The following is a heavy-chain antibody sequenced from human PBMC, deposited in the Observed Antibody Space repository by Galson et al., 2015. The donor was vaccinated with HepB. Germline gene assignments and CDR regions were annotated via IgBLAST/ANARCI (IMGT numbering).Heavy chain of an antibody. J-gene: IGHJ4*02. CDR3: ARDVRLPGLLWFGELLYEAGYFDY. CDR2: IYYSGST. V-gene: IGHV4-39*07. D-gene: IGHD3-10*01. Sequence: SETLSLTCTVSGGSISSSSYYWGWIRQPPGKGLEWIGSIYYSGSTYYNPSLKSRVTISVDKSKNQFSLKLSSVTAADTAVYYCARDVRLPGLLWFGELLYEAGYFDYWGQGTLVTVSS. CDR1: GGSISSSSYY.